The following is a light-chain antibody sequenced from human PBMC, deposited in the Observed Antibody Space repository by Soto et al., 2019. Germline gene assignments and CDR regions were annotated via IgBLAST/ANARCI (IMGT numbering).Light chain of an antibody. CDR2: AAS. Sequence: AIRMTQSPSSFSASTGDRVTITCRASQGISSYLAWYQQKPGKAPKLLIYAASTLQSGVPSRFSGSGSGTEFTLTISSLQPDDFATYYCQQYDTYWTFGQGTKVDIK. J-gene: IGKJ1*01. CDR3: QQYDTYWT. V-gene: IGKV1-8*01. CDR1: QGISSY.